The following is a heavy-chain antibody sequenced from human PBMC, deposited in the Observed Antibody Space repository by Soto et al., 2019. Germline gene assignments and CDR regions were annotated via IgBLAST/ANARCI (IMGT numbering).Heavy chain of an antibody. V-gene: IGHV1-69*12. J-gene: IGHJ6*02. Sequence: QVQLMQSGAEVKKPGSSVKVSCKASGGTFSTSAISWVRQAPGEGLEWVGGIMPVFATPDYAPKFQGRVTISADESTPTAYLELTSLTTAATAVYYCARDKDRQKIGGNYYYVLDVWGQGTAITVSS. CDR1: GGTFSTSA. CDR2: IMPVFATP. CDR3: ARDKDRQKIGGNYYYVLDV.